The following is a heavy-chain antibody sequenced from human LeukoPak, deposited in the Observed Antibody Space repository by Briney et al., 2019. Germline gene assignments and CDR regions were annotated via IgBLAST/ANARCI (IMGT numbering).Heavy chain of an antibody. CDR3: ASPRSYYDSSGYYIS. V-gene: IGHV4-61*01. J-gene: IGHJ5*02. CDR1: GGSVSSGSYY. D-gene: IGHD3-22*01. CDR2: IYYSGST. Sequence: SETLSLTCTVSGGSVSSGSYYWSRIRQPPGKGLEWIGYIYYSGSTNYNPSLKSRVTISVDTSKNQFSLKLSSVTAADTAVYYCASPRSYYDSSGYYISWGQGTLVTVSS.